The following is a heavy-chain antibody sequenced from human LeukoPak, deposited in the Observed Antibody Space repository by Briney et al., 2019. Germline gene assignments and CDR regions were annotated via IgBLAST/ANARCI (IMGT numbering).Heavy chain of an antibody. J-gene: IGHJ4*02. CDR3: ARALVVAATTWGFDY. V-gene: IGHV1-69*04. Sequence: SVKVSCKASGGTFSSYAISWVRQAPGQGLEWMGRIIPILGIANYAQKFQGRVTITADKSTSTAYMELSSLRSEDTAVYYCARALVVAATTWGFDYWGQGTLVTVSS. CDR1: GGTFSSYA. D-gene: IGHD2-15*01. CDR2: IIPILGIA.